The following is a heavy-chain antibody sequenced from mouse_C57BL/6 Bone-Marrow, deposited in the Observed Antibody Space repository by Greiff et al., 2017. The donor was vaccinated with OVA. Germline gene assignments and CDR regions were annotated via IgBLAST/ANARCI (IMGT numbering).Heavy chain of an antibody. V-gene: IGHV2-2*01. CDR2: IWSGGST. CDR3: ASLNYYGSYAMDY. CDR1: GFSLTSYG. D-gene: IGHD1-1*01. Sequence: VMLVESGPGLVQPSQSLSITCTVSGFSLTSYGVHWVRQSPGKGLEWLGVIWSGGSTDYNAAFISRLSISKDNSKSQVFFKRNSLRADDTAIYYCASLNYYGSYAMDYWGQGTSVTVSS. J-gene: IGHJ4*01.